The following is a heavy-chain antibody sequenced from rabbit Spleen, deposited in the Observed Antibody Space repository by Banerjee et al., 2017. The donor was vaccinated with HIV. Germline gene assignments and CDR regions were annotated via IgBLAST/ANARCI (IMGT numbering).Heavy chain of an antibody. V-gene: IGHV1S45*01. J-gene: IGHJ4*01. CDR3: ARDLTGVIGWNFGL. CDR2: IYASGST. CDR1: GFSLSSYS. D-gene: IGHD1-1*01. Sequence: QEQLKETGGGLVQPGGSLTLSCKASGFSLSSYSIGWVRQDPGKGFEWIGIIYASGSTWYASWVNGRFTISRTSSTTVTLQMTSPTAADTATYFCARDLTGVIGWNFGLWGPGTLVTVS.